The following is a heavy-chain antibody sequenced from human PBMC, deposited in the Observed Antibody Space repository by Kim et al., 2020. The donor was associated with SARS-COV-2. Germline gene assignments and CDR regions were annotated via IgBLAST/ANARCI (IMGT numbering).Heavy chain of an antibody. CDR1: GGSISSYY. CDR3: ARLRFLEWLSPAYYMDV. V-gene: IGHV4-59*08. D-gene: IGHD3-3*01. Sequence: SETLSLTCTVSGGSISSYYWSWIRQPPGKGLEWIGYIYYSGSTNYNPSLMSRVTISVDTSKNQYSLKLSSVTAADTAVYYCARLRFLEWLSPAYYMDVWGQGTTVTVSS. J-gene: IGHJ6*03. CDR2: IYYSGST.